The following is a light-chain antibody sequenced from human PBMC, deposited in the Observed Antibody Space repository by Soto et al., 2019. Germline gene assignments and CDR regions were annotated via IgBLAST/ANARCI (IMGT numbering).Light chain of an antibody. V-gene: IGKV3-15*01. Sequence: EIVMTQSPATLSVAPGERATLSCRASRTINRKLAWYQEKPGQAPRLLISGASTRATDIPARFSGSGSGTEFSLTLRSLQSEDFAVYYCQQYYDYPPLILGVGTKVEIK. CDR1: RTINRK. CDR3: QQYYDYPPLI. CDR2: GAS. J-gene: IGKJ4*01.